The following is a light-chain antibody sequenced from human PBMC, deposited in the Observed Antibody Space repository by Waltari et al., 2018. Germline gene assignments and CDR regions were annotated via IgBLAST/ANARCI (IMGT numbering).Light chain of an antibody. CDR1: QSLDTW. Sequence: DSRLTQSPSTLSASVGDRVTITCRASQSLDTWLAWYQQKPGKAPNLIIYKASSLYTGVPSRFSGSGSGTEFTLTISSLQPDDVASYYCQQYNSYPWTFGQGTKVQI. V-gene: IGKV1-5*03. J-gene: IGKJ1*01. CDR3: QQYNSYPWT. CDR2: KAS.